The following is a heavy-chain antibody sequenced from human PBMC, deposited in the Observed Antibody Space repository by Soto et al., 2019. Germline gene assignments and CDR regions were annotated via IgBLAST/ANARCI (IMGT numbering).Heavy chain of an antibody. CDR3: ARDVTGCFDY. J-gene: IGHJ4*02. CDR1: GYTFTSYG. Sequence: QVQLVQSGAEVKKPGASVKVSCKASGYTFTSYGISWVRQAPGQGLEWMGWISAYNGNTNYAQKLQGRVTMTTDTSTSTAYMELRSLRSXXTXXXXXARDVTGCFDYWGQGTLVTXSS. D-gene: IGHD3-16*01. V-gene: IGHV1-18*01. CDR2: ISAYNGNT.